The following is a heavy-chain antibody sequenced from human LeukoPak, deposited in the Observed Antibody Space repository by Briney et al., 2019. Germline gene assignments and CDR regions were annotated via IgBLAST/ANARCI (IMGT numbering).Heavy chain of an antibody. Sequence: ASVKVSCKASGGTFSSYAISWVRQAPGQGLEWMGGIIPIFGTANYAQKFQGRVTITADESTSTAYMELRSLRSDDTAVYYCARDRRSGGDLPYYFDYWGQGTLVTVSS. J-gene: IGHJ4*02. D-gene: IGHD2-21*02. CDR3: ARDRRSGGDLPYYFDY. CDR1: GGTFSSYA. CDR2: IIPIFGTA. V-gene: IGHV1-69*13.